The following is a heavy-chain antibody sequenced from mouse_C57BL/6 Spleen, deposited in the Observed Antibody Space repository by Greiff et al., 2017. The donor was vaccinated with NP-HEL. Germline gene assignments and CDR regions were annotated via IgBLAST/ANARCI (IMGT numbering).Heavy chain of an antibody. J-gene: IGHJ2*01. Sequence: EVQLQQSGPELVKPGASVKISCKASGYTFTDYYMNWVKQSHGKSLEWIGDINPNNGGTSYNQKFKGKATLTVDKSSSTAYMELRSLTSEDSAVYYCARSGRPNWAFDYWGQGTTRTVSS. D-gene: IGHD4-1*01. CDR3: ARSGRPNWAFDY. V-gene: IGHV1-26*01. CDR2: INPNNGGT. CDR1: GYTFTDYY.